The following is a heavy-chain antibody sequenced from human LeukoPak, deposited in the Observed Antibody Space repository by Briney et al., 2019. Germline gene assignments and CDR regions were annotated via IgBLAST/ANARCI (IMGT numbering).Heavy chain of an antibody. D-gene: IGHD1-1*01. CDR3: ARDERGGFDY. J-gene: IGHJ4*02. Sequence: GGSLRLSCVASAFTFSSYSMNWVRQAPGKGLEWVSSISSSGSYIYYADSVKGRFTISRDNAKKSLYLQMNSLRAEDTAVYYCARDERGGFDYWGQGTLVTVSS. CDR1: AFTFSSYS. V-gene: IGHV3-21*01. CDR2: ISSSGSYI.